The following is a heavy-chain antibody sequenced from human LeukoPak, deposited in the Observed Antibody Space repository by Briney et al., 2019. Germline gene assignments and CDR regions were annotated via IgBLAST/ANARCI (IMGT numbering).Heavy chain of an antibody. Sequence: PSQTLSLTCTVSGGSISSGSYYWSWIRQPAGKGLEWIGRIYTSGSTNYNPSLKSRVTISVDTSKNQFSLKLSSVTAADTAVYYCAGDHVSYYDSSGYYSSFSSPLDAFDIWGQGTMVTASS. D-gene: IGHD3-22*01. V-gene: IGHV4-61*02. CDR1: GGSISSGSYY. CDR3: AGDHVSYYDSSGYYSSFSSPLDAFDI. J-gene: IGHJ3*02. CDR2: IYTSGST.